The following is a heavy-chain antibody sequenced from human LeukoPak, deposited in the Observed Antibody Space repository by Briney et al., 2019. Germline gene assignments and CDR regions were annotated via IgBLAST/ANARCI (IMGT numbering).Heavy chain of an antibody. CDR2: VNPNSGGT. D-gene: IGHD6-19*01. Sequence: ASVKVSCKASGYTFTGYYMHWVRQAPGQGLEWMGWVNPNSGGTNYAQKFQGRVTMTRDTSISTAYMELSRLRSDDTAVYYCARDLGSSGWDNWFDPWGQGTLVTVSS. V-gene: IGHV1-2*02. CDR3: ARDLGSSGWDNWFDP. J-gene: IGHJ5*02. CDR1: GYTFTGYY.